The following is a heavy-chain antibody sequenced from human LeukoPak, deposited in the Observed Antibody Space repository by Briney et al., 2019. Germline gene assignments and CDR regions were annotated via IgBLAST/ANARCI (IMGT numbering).Heavy chain of an antibody. Sequence: GGSLRLSCAASGFTFNPYAMSWVRQAPGKGLELVANIKQDSTEKYYVDSVKGRFIISRDNAKNSLYLQMNSLRAEDTAVYYCARDCSRISCYADYWGQGTLVTVSS. CDR3: ARDCSRISCYADY. J-gene: IGHJ4*02. V-gene: IGHV3-7*04. CDR1: GFTFNPYA. D-gene: IGHD2-2*01. CDR2: IKQDSTEK.